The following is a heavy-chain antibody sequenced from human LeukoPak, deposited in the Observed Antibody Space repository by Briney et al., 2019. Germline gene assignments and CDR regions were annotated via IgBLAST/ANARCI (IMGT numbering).Heavy chain of an antibody. D-gene: IGHD3-22*01. V-gene: IGHV3-74*01. CDR3: ATYSSLNRREFQF. CDR2: ITSDGSDT. J-gene: IGHJ1*01. CDR1: GLTFRNYW. Sequence: GGSLRLSCAASGLTFRNYWMHWVRQAPGKGLMWLSRITSDGSDTIYADSGKGRFTITRDNAKNTVYLQMNSLSAEDTAVYYCATYSSLNRREFQFWGQGTLLTVSS.